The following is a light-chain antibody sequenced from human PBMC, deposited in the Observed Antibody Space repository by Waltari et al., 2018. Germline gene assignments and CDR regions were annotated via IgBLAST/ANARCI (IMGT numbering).Light chain of an antibody. J-gene: IGKJ4*01. CDR2: AAS. V-gene: IGKV1D-12*01. Sequence: DIQMTQSPSSVSASVGDRVTITCRASQGIRSWLAWFQQKPGKAPNLLIYAASSLQSGVPSRFSGSGSGTDVTLTISSLQPEDFATYYCQQAASFPLTFGGGTKVEIK. CDR1: QGIRSW. CDR3: QQAASFPLT.